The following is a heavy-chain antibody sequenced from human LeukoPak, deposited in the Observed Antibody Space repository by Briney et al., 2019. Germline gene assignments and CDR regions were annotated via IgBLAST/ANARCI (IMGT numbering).Heavy chain of an antibody. CDR1: GGSINNYY. Sequence: PSETLSLTCTVAGGSINNYYWSWLRQPPGKGPEWIGYIYSSGSTNYNPSLKSRVIISVDTSKNQFSLKLSSVTAADTAVYYCARRTLCCGERFDPWGQGTLVTVSS. CDR2: IYSSGST. D-gene: IGHD3-16*01. V-gene: IGHV4-59*08. J-gene: IGHJ5*02. CDR3: ARRTLCCGERFDP.